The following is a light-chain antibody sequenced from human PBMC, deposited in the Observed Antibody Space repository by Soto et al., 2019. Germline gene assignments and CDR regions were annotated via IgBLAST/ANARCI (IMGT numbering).Light chain of an antibody. Sequence: EIVLTQSPATLSLSLGERATISCRASQSVSRSLAWYQQRPGKAPKLLIYDASRLASGIPARFSGSGSGTDFTLTISSLEAEDFAVYYCQQRSNWPITFGQGTRLEIK. J-gene: IGKJ5*01. V-gene: IGKV3-11*01. CDR2: DAS. CDR1: QSVSRS. CDR3: QQRSNWPIT.